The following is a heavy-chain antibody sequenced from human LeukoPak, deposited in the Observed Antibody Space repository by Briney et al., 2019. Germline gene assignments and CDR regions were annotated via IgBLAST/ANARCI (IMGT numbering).Heavy chain of an antibody. V-gene: IGHV4-39*02. Sequence: SETLSLTCTVSGGSISGYYWGWIRQPPGKGLEWIGSIHYSGTPYYNPSLETRLTISVDTSKSHFSLKLSSVTAADTAVYYCARRGVAAAATNFDYWGQGTLVTVSS. CDR3: ARRGVAAAATNFDY. J-gene: IGHJ4*02. CDR2: IHYSGTP. CDR1: GGSISGYY. D-gene: IGHD3-10*01.